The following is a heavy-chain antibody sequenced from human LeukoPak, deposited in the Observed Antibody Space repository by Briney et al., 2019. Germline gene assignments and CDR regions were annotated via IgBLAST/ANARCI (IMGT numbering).Heavy chain of an antibody. CDR3: ARDRIGYSYDDAFDI. V-gene: IGHV4-39*07. CDR2: IYYSGRT. J-gene: IGHJ3*02. D-gene: IGHD5-18*01. CDR1: GGFISSSSYY. Sequence: PSETLSLTCTVSGGFISSSSYYWGWIRQPPGKGLEWIGSIYYSGRTYYNPSLKSRVTMSVDTSKNQFSLKLSSVTAADTAVYYCARDRIGYSYDDAFDIWGQGTMVTVSS.